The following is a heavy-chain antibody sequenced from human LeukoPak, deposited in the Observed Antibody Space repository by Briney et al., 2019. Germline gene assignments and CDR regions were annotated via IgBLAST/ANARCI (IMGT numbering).Heavy chain of an antibody. CDR2: IYTSGST. Sequence: SETLSLTCTVSGGSISSGSYYWSWIRQPAGKGLEWIGRIYTSGSTSYNPSLQSRVTISVATSKNQFSLKLSSVTAADTAVYYCARELQLWSRYYYYYMDVWGKGTTVTVSS. J-gene: IGHJ6*03. D-gene: IGHD5-18*01. CDR3: ARELQLWSRYYYYYMDV. CDR1: GGSISSGSYY. V-gene: IGHV4-61*02.